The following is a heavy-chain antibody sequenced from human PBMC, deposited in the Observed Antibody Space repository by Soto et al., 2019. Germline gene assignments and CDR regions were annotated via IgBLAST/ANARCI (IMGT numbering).Heavy chain of an antibody. CDR2: VSHVDST. Sequence: QVQLLQWGTGALKPSETLSLTCTVHGGSLGGYYCNWIRQSPGKALEWIGEVSHVDSTNYNPSLHGCHNIFLGTPQNQFALTFTVMTSAATAVYYWARACLTGTTPPYNWFDRWGQGTLVTVSS. J-gene: IGHJ5*02. D-gene: IGHD1-7*01. CDR3: ARACLTGTTPPYNWFDR. V-gene: IGHV4-34*01. CDR1: GGSLGGYY.